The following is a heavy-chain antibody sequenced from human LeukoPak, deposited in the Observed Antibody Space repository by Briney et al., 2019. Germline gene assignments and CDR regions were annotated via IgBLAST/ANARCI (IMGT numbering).Heavy chain of an antibody. D-gene: IGHD1-26*01. CDR2: TYYRSKWSN. J-gene: IGHJ5*01. V-gene: IGHV6-1*01. CDR1: GDSVSTNSAT. CDR3: ARLVGASWLDS. Sequence: SQTLSLTCAISGDSVSTNSATWTWLRQSPSRGLEWLGRTYYRSKWSNDYAVSMKSRITINPDTSKNQFSLQLNSVTPEDTAVYYCARLVGASWLDSWGQGTLVTVSS.